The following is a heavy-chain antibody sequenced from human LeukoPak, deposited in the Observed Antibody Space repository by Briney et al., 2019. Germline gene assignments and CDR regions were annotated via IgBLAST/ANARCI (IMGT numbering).Heavy chain of an antibody. Sequence: ASVKVSCKASGYTFTGYYMHWVRQAPGQGLEWMGRINPNSGGTNYAQKLQGRVTMTRDTSISTAYMELSRLRSDDTAVYYCARGNHYYDSSGYSPTHFDYWGQGTLVTVSS. D-gene: IGHD3-22*01. CDR1: GYTFTGYY. CDR3: ARGNHYYDSSGYSPTHFDY. CDR2: INPNSGGT. J-gene: IGHJ4*02. V-gene: IGHV1-2*06.